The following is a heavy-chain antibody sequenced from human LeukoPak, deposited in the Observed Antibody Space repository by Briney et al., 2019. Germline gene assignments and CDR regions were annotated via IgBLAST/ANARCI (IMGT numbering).Heavy chain of an antibody. V-gene: IGHV3-23*01. CDR3: ARRAGVYSHPYDY. CDR1: GFTFSSYA. D-gene: IGHD4-23*01. J-gene: IGHJ4*02. CDR2: ISGTSGTT. Sequence: GGSLRLSCAASGFTFSSYAMSWVRQAPGKGLEWVSGISGTSGTTYYADSVKGRFTISRDNSKNTLYLQMNSLRAEDTAVYYCARRAGVYSHPYDYWGQGTLVTVSS.